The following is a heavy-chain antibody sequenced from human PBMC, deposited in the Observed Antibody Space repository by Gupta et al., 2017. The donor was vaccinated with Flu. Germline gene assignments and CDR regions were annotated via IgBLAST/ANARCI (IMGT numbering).Heavy chain of an antibody. V-gene: IGHV4-34*01. D-gene: IGHD5-18*01. CDR1: GGSFSGYY. J-gene: IGHJ4*02. CDR3: ARGPHTAMAPGPNDY. Sequence: QVQLQQWGAGLLKPSETLSLTCAVYGGSFSGYYWSWIRQPPGKGLEWIGEINHSGSTNYNPSLKSRVTISVDTSKNQFSLKLSSVTAADTAVYYCARGPHTAMAPGPNDYWGQGTLVTVSS. CDR2: INHSGST.